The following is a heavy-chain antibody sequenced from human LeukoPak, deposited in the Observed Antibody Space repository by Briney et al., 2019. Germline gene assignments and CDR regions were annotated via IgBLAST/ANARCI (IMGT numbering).Heavy chain of an antibody. J-gene: IGHJ4*02. CDR3: TSSVYGGSYPSAPY. D-gene: IGHD1-26*01. CDR2: IKSKTDGGTT. V-gene: IGHV3-15*01. CDR1: GFTFSNAW. Sequence: GGSLRLSCAASGFTFSNAWMSWVRQAPGKGLEWVGRIKSKTDGGTTDYAAPVKGRFTISRDDSKNTLYLQMNSLKTEDAAVYYCTSSVYGGSYPSAPYWGQGTLVTVSS.